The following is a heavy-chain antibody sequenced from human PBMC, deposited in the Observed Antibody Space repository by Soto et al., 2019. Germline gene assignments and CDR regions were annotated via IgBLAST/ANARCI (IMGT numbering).Heavy chain of an antibody. Sequence: QLQLQESGPGLVKPSETLSLTCTVSGGSISSSSYYWGWIRQPPGKGLEWIGSIYYSGSTYYNPSLKSRVTISVDTSKNQFSLKLSSVTAADTAVYYCARRYGDYVRGYYMDVWGKGTTVTVSS. J-gene: IGHJ6*03. CDR1: GGSISSSSYY. CDR3: ARRYGDYVRGYYMDV. CDR2: IYYSGST. D-gene: IGHD4-17*01. V-gene: IGHV4-39*01.